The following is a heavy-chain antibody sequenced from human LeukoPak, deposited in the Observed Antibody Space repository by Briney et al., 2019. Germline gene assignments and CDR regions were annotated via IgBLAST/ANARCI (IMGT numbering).Heavy chain of an antibody. D-gene: IGHD3-10*01. CDR2: IYYSGST. CDR3: AREVLLDYGSGSYYKNYYYGMDV. J-gene: IGHJ6*02. CDR1: GGSISSYY. V-gene: IGHV4-59*01. Sequence: PSETPSLTCTVSGGSISSYYWSWIRQPPGKGLEWIGYIYYSGSTNYNPSLKSRVTISVDTSKNQFSLKLSSVTAADTAVYYCAREVLLDYGSGSYYKNYYYGMDVWGQGTTVTVSS.